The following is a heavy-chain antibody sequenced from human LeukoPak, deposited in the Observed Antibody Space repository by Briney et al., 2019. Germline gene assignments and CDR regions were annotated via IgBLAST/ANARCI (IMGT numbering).Heavy chain of an antibody. D-gene: IGHD6-13*01. J-gene: IGHJ4*02. CDR2: ISNIGDII. CDR3: AKDATAVVGTVYMDV. Sequence: GGSLRLSCAASGFTFTSNSMSWVRQAPGKGLEWISHISNIGDIIHYADSVEGRFTISRDNAKNSLYLQMNSLRAEDTAVYYCAKDATAVVGTVYMDVWGQGTLVTVSS. V-gene: IGHV3-48*03. CDR1: GFTFTSNS.